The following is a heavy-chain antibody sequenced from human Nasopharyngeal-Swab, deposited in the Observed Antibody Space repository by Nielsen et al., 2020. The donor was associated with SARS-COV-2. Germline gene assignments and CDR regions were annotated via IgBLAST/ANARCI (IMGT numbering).Heavy chain of an antibody. CDR3: ARSPRYGSSWYYFDY. D-gene: IGHD6-13*01. CDR2: IIPIFGTA. Sequence: SVTVSCKASGCTFSSYAISWVRQAPGQGLEWMGGIIPIFGTANYAQKFQGRVTITADESTSTAYMELSSLRSEDTAVYYCARSPRYGSSWYYFDYWGQGTLVTVSS. J-gene: IGHJ4*02. CDR1: GCTFSSYA. V-gene: IGHV1-69*13.